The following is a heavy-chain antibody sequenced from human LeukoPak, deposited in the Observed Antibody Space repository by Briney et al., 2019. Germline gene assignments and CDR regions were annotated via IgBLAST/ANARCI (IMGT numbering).Heavy chain of an antibody. CDR2: FSGSGGDT. Sequence: PGGSLRLSCAASGFTFSSYGMSWVRQAPGKGLEWVSAFSGSGGDTYYADSVKGRFTISRDNAKNTLYLQMNSLRAEDTAVYYCARDPTSRWYSSGWSEFDYWGQGTLVTVSS. D-gene: IGHD6-19*01. CDR1: GFTFSSYG. J-gene: IGHJ4*02. V-gene: IGHV3-23*01. CDR3: ARDPTSRWYSSGWSEFDY.